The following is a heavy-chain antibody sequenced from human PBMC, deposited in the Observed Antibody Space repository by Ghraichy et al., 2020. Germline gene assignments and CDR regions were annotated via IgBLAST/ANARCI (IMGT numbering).Heavy chain of an antibody. CDR2: ISYDGSNK. CDR3: ARVRYYYDSSGSPCY. V-gene: IGHV3-30-3*01. J-gene: IGHJ4*02. D-gene: IGHD3-22*01. Sequence: LSLTCAASGFTFSSYAMHWVRQAPGKGLEWVAVISYDGSNKYYADSVKGRFTISRDNSKNTLYLQMNSLRAEDTAVYYCARVRYYYDSSGSPCYWGQGTLVTVSS. CDR1: GFTFSSYA.